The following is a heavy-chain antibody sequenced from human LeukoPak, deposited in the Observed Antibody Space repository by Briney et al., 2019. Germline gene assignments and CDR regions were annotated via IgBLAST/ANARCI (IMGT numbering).Heavy chain of an antibody. J-gene: IGHJ4*02. Sequence: EASVKVSCKASGYSFTSNYIHWVRQAPGQGLEWMGMIYPRDGSTSYAQKFQSRVTVTRDTSTSTVHMELSGLRSEDTAVYYCARDQEAFDYWGQGTLVTVSS. CDR1: GYSFTSNY. CDR3: ARDQEAFDY. CDR2: IYPRDGST. V-gene: IGHV1-46*01.